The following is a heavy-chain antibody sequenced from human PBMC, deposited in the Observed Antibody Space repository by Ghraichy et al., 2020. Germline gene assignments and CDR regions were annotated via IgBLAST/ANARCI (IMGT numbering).Heavy chain of an antibody. Sequence: SETLSLTCTVSGASIRSYYWSWIRQPAGKGLEWIGRIYTSGSTNYSPSLKSRVTMSLDTSKNQFSLKLNSVTAADTAVYYCATLHYDFWRDYSSAGVDVWGQGTTVTVSS. CDR2: IYTSGST. D-gene: IGHD3-3*01. V-gene: IGHV4-4*07. CDR3: ATLHYDFWRDYSSAGVDV. J-gene: IGHJ6*02. CDR1: GASIRSYY.